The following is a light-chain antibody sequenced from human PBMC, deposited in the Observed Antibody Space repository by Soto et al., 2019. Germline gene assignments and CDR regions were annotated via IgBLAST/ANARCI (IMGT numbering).Light chain of an antibody. Sequence: QFVLTQPPSLPGSPGQSITISCTGTRNDVGGYNYVSWYQQHPGKAPKLMIYDVSNRPSGASNRFSGSKSGNTASLTISCHQAEDEADYYCSSYTSSSSPVLFGGGTKVTGL. CDR3: SSYTSSSSPVL. CDR1: RNDVGGYNY. CDR2: DVS. J-gene: IGLJ2*01. V-gene: IGLV2-14*01.